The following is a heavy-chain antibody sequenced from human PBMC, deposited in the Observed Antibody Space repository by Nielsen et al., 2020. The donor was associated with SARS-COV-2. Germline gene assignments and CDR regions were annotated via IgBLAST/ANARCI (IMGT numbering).Heavy chain of an antibody. Sequence: GESLKISCGASGFSFSSYGMHWVRQAPGKGLEWLALISYDGGHEFYAESVKGRFSISRDNSEDTLFLQMNSLRLEDSAVYYCARDWSRAFDVWGQGTMVTVSS. CDR3: ARDWSRAFDV. V-gene: IGHV3-30*03. CDR1: GFSFSSYG. CDR2: ISYDGGHE. J-gene: IGHJ3*01.